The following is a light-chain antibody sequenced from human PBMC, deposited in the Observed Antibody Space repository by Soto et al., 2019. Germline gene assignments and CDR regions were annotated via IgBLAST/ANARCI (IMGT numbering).Light chain of an antibody. CDR2: VIS. CDR3: QQYGGSMT. V-gene: IGKV3-20*01. J-gene: IGKJ5*01. Sequence: EIVLTQSPGTLSLSPGDTATLSCRASQSLSSNYLAWYQQRPGQAPKLLIYVISSRATGIPDRFSGSGSGTDFTLTITRLDPEDFAVYYCQQYGGSMTFGQGTRLEIE. CDR1: QSLSSNY.